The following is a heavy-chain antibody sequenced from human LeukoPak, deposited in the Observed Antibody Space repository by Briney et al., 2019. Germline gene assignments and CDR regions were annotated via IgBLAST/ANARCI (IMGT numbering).Heavy chain of an antibody. CDR1: GGSISSSTYY. CDR2: IYYSGST. D-gene: IGHD2-2*02. J-gene: IGHJ6*02. V-gene: IGHV4-39*01. CDR3: ARHLSYCSSTSCYTYYYGMDV. Sequence: PSETLSLTCTVSGGSISSSTYYWGWLRQPPGKGLEWIGRIYYSGSTYYNPSLKSRVTISVHTSKNQFSLKLSSVTAADAAVYYCARHLSYCSSTSCYTYYYGMDVWGQGTTVTVSS.